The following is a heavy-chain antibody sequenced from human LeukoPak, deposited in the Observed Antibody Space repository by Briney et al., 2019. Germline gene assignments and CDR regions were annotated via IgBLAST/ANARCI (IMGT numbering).Heavy chain of an antibody. J-gene: IGHJ5*02. V-gene: IGHV4-59*08. D-gene: IGHD2/OR15-2a*01. CDR2: IYYSGST. CDR3: ARRGNSRNYGGNNWFDP. Sequence: KASETLSLTCAVYGGSFSGYYWSWIRQPPGKGLEWIGYIYYSGSTNYNPSLKSRVTISVDTSKNQFSLKLSSVTAADTAVYYCARRGNSRNYGGNNWFDPWGQGTLVTVSS. CDR1: GGSFSGYY.